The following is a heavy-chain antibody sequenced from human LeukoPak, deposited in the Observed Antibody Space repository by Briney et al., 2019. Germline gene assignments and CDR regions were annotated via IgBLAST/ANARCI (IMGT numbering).Heavy chain of an antibody. Sequence: ASVKVSCKASGYTFTGYYMHWVRQAPGQGLEWMGWINPNSGGTNYAQKFQGRVTMTRDTSISTAYMELSRLRSDDTAVYYCARDSQEVLRYFDWLLHSLDYWGQGTLVTVS. CDR1: GYTFTGYY. CDR3: ARDSQEVLRYFDWLLHSLDY. D-gene: IGHD3-9*01. J-gene: IGHJ4*02. CDR2: INPNSGGT. V-gene: IGHV1-2*02.